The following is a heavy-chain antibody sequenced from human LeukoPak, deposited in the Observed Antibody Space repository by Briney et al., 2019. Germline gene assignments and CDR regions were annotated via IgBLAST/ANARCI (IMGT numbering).Heavy chain of an antibody. Sequence: PGGSLRLSCAASGFTFSSYSMNWVRQAPGKGLEWVSAISGSGGSTYYADSVKGRFTISRDNSKNTLYLQMNSLRAEDTAVYYCAKNPPYGDSPDYWGQGTLVTVSS. CDR2: ISGSGGST. V-gene: IGHV3-23*01. CDR3: AKNPPYGDSPDY. D-gene: IGHD4-17*01. CDR1: GFTFSSYS. J-gene: IGHJ4*02.